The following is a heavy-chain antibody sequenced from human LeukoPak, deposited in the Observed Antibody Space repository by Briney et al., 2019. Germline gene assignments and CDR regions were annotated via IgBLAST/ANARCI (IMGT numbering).Heavy chain of an antibody. J-gene: IGHJ4*02. CDR2: FDPEDGET. D-gene: IGHD2-15*01. Sequence: ASVKVSCKVSGYTLTELSMHWVRQAPGKGLEWMGGFDPEDGETTYAQKFQGRVTMTEDTSTDTAYMELSSLRSEDTAVYYCATGPRTICSGGSCYYFDYWGQGTLVTVSS. V-gene: IGHV1-24*01. CDR3: ATGPRTICSGGSCYYFDY. CDR1: GYTLTELS.